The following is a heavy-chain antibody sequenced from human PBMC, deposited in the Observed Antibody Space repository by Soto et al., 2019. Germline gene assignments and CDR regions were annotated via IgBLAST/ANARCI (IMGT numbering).Heavy chain of an antibody. CDR2: INHSGST. J-gene: IGHJ5*02. CDR1: GGSFSGYY. V-gene: IGHV4-34*01. CDR3: ARDQDYYGSGSYSWFDP. Sequence: PSETLSLTCAVYGGSFSGYYWSWIRQPPGKGLEWIGEINHSGSTNYNPSLKSRVTISVDTSKNQFSLKLSSVTAADTAVYYCARDQDYYGSGSYSWFDPWGQGTLVTVSS. D-gene: IGHD3-10*01.